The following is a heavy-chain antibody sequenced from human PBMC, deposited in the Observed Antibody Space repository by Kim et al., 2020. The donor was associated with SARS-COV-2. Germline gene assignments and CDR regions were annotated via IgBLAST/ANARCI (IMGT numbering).Heavy chain of an antibody. CDR3: AREGGSSSWYWFDP. J-gene: IGHJ5*02. D-gene: IGHD6-13*01. V-gene: IGHV1-3*01. Sequence: QKFPGRVTSTRDTSASTAYMELSSLRSEDTAVYYCAREGGSSSWYWFDPWGQGTLVTVSS.